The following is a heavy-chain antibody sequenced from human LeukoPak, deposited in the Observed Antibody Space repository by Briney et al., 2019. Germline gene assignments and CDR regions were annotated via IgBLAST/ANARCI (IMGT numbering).Heavy chain of an antibody. CDR1: GYTFTSCG. D-gene: IGHD1-26*01. CDR3: ARDRDRSGSQSY. J-gene: IGHJ4*02. V-gene: IGHV1-18*01. Sequence: ASVKVSCKASGYTFTSCGISWVRQAPGQGLEWMGWISANNGNTKYNTKYAQNLQGRVTMTTDISTSTAYMELRTLRSDDTAVYYCARDRDRSGSQSYWGQGTLVTVSS. CDR2: ISANNGNTKYNT.